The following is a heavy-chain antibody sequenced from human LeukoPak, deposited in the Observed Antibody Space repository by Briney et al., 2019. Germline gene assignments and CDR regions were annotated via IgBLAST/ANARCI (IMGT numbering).Heavy chain of an antibody. CDR1: GYTFTSYG. D-gene: IGHD1-26*01. J-gene: IGHJ3*02. V-gene: IGHV1-18*01. Sequence: ASVKVSCKASGYTFTSYGISWVRQAPGQGLEWMGWISAYNGNTNYAQKLQGRVTMTTDTSTSTAYMELRSLRFDDTAVYYCARLYYDRLRDAFDIWGQGTMVTVSS. CDR2: ISAYNGNT. CDR3: ARLYYDRLRDAFDI.